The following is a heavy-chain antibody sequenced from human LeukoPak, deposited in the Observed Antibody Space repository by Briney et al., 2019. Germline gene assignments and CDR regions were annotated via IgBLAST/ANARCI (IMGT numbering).Heavy chain of an antibody. Sequence: GESLRLSCAPSGFTLDDYAMHWVRQAPGKGLEWVSGISWNSGNIGYADSVKGRFTISRGNAKNSLYLQMNSLRAEDTALDYCAKDIGSGCSSRGSYYYYYHGMDVWGQGTRVTVSS. CDR2: ISWNSGNI. CDR1: GFTLDDYA. J-gene: IGHJ6*01. V-gene: IGHV3-9*01. D-gene: IGHD6-13*01. CDR3: AKDIGSGCSSRGSYYYYYHGMDV.